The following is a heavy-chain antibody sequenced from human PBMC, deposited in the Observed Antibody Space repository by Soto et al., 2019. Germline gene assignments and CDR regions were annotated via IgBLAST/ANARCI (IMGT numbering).Heavy chain of an antibody. J-gene: IGHJ6*02. Sequence: GGSLRLSCAASGFTFDDFAMHWVRQVPGKGLEWVSGISWDSTGIGYADSVKGRFTISRDNAKNSLYLQMNSLRAEDTALYYCAKDFHEIDDGDYRYYFYGMDVWGLGTTVTVSS. CDR3: AKDFHEIDDGDYRYYFYGMDV. D-gene: IGHD4-17*01. V-gene: IGHV3-9*01. CDR2: ISWDSTGI. CDR1: GFTFDDFA.